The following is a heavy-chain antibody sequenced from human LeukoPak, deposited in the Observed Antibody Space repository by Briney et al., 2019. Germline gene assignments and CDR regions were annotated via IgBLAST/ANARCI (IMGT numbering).Heavy chain of an antibody. CDR2: INPNSGGT. V-gene: IGHV1-2*02. CDR3: ARDLAFHYDSSGYYLGMDV. D-gene: IGHD3-22*01. J-gene: IGHJ6*03. CDR1: GYTFTGYY. Sequence: ASVKVSCKASGYTFTGYYMHWVRQAPGQGLEWMGWINPNSGGTNYAQKFQGRVTMTRDTSISTAYMELSRPRSDDTAVYYCARDLAFHYDSSGYYLGMDVWGKGTTVTISS.